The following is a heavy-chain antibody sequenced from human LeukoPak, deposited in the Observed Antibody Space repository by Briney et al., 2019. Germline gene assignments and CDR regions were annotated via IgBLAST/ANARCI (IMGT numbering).Heavy chain of an antibody. CDR2: INTAASST. V-gene: IGHV3-74*01. CDR1: GFTFSSYW. J-gene: IGHJ3*02. CDR3: ARDSLYCSSTSCEAFDI. Sequence: GGSLRLSCAASGFTFSSYWMHWVRQAPGKGLVWVSRINTAASSTGYADAVKGRFTISRDNAKNTLYLQMNSLRAEDTAVYYCARDSLYCSSTSCEAFDIWGQGTMVTVSS. D-gene: IGHD2-2*01.